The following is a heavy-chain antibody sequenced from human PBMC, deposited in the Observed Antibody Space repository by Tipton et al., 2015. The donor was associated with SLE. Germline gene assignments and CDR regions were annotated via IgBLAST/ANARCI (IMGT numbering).Heavy chain of an antibody. Sequence: TLSLTCTVSGGSIATSTYKWGWFRQPPGKGPQWIGSLQYGGRTSYNPSLKSRVSISLDTSKSQFFLNMTSVTAADTAVFYCAKHVLGGFHFDDWGQGTLVTVSS. CDR2: LQYGGRT. V-gene: IGHV4-39*07. CDR1: GGSIATSTYK. CDR3: AKHVLGGFHFDD. D-gene: IGHD3-10*02. J-gene: IGHJ4*02.